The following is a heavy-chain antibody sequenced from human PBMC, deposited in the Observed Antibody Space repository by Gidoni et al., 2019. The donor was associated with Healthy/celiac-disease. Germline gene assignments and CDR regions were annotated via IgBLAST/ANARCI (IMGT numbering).Heavy chain of an antibody. J-gene: IGHJ4*02. CDR2: FDPEDSET. Sequence: VQLVQSGAEVKKSGASVNVYSKVTGLTSTELSMHWLRQAPGKGLEWMGGFDPEDSETIYAQKFQGRVTMTEDTSTDTAYMELSSLGSEYTAVYYCATSPAASIMIYFAYWGQGTLVTVSS. CDR3: ATSPAASIMIYFAY. CDR1: GLTSTELS. D-gene: IGHD6-13*01. V-gene: IGHV1-24*01.